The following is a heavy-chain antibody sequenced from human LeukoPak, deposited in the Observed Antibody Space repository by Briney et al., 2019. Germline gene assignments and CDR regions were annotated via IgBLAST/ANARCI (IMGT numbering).Heavy chain of an antibody. CDR2: IYTTGST. CDR1: GGSTSSDNYY. CDR3: ARGLGVVNFDF. V-gene: IGHV4-61*02. Sequence: PSQTLSLTCTVSGGSTSSDNYYWSWIRQPAGKGLEWIGRIYTTGSTNYNPSLKSRVTISVDTSKNQFSLNLSSVTAADTAVYCCARGLGVVNFDFWGQGTLVTVSS. J-gene: IGHJ4*02. D-gene: IGHD4-23*01.